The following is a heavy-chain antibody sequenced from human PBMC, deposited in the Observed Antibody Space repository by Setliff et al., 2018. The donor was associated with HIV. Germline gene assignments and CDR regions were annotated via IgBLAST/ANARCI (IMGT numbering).Heavy chain of an antibody. CDR3: ARVNLPYYDFWSGSYYYYYYGMDV. Sequence: ASVKVSCKASGYTFTSYYMHWVRQAPGQGLEWMGIINPSGGSTSYAQKFQGRVTMTRDTSTSTVYMELSSLRSEDTAVYYCARVNLPYYDFWSGSYYYYYYGMDVWGQGTTVTVSS. V-gene: IGHV1-46*01. D-gene: IGHD3-3*01. CDR1: GYTFTSYY. CDR2: INPSGGST. J-gene: IGHJ6*02.